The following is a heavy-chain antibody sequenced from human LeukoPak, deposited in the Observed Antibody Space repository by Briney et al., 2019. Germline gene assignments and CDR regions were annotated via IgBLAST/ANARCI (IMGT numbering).Heavy chain of an antibody. J-gene: IGHJ4*02. V-gene: IGHV3-7*01. CDR2: IKRDGSEK. CDR1: GFTFSSYW. D-gene: IGHD3-9*01. CDR3: ARDGEDDILTGYPLYFDY. Sequence: PGGSLRLSCAASGFTFSSYWMSWVRQAPGKGLEWVANIKRDGSEKYYVDSVKGRFTISRDNAKNSLYLQMNSLRAEDTAVYYCARDGEDDILTGYPLYFDYWGQGTLVTVSS.